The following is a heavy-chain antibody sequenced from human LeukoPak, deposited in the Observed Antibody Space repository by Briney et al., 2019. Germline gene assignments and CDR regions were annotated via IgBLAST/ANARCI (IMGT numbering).Heavy chain of an antibody. CDR2: IKQDGSEK. J-gene: IGHJ4*02. Sequence: PGGSLRLSCAASGFTFSTYWMSWVRQAPGKGLEWVANIKQDGSEKYYVDSVKGRFTISRDNAKNSLSLQMNSLRAEDTALYYCARDLVVGATTYDYWGQGTLVTVSS. V-gene: IGHV3-7*03. CDR3: ARDLVVGATTYDY. CDR1: GFTFSTYW. D-gene: IGHD1-26*01.